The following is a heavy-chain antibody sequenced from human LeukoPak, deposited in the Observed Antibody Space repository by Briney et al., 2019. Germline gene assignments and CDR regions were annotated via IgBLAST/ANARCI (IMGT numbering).Heavy chain of an antibody. CDR2: INSSSSYT. D-gene: IGHD6-13*01. J-gene: IGHJ3*02. CDR1: GFTFSRYT. CDR3: ARARFSSSWYEGDDAFDI. Sequence: GGSLRLSCAASGFTFSRYTMNWVRQAPGKGLEWVSSINSSSSYTYYADSVKGRFTISRDNAKNSLSLQMNDLRAEDTALYYCARARFSSSWYEGDDAFDIWGQGTMVTVSS. V-gene: IGHV3-21*01.